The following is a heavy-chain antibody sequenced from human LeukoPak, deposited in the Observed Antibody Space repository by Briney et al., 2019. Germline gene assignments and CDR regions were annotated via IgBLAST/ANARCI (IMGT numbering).Heavy chain of an antibody. J-gene: IGHJ5*02. CDR2: IFYSGKT. CDR3: ARLWIVETWFDA. CDR1: NGSMTSDSYY. Sequence: SETLSLTCTVSNGSMTSDSYYWAWVRQPPGKGLEWIGTIFYSGKTYYSASLKSRVTVSLDTSKKNFSLRLSAVTAAATTFYYRARLWIVETWFDAWGQGALVTVSS. V-gene: IGHV4-39*02. D-gene: IGHD2-2*03.